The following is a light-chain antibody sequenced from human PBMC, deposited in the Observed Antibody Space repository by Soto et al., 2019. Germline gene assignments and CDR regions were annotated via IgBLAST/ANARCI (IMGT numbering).Light chain of an antibody. CDR2: GAS. J-gene: IGKJ4*01. CDR1: QSVSSN. Sequence: EVVMTQSPATLSVSPGERATLSCRASQSVSSNLAWYRQKPGQAPRLLIYGASARATGIPARFSGSGSGTDFTLTISSLEPEDFAFYYCLQRSNWPPLLSFGGGTKVDIK. CDR3: LQRSNWPPLLS. V-gene: IGKV3-15*01.